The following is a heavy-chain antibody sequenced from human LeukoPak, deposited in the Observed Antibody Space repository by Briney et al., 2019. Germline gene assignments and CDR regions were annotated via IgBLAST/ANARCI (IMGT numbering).Heavy chain of an antibody. CDR1: GFTFNRCW. J-gene: IGHJ1*01. D-gene: IGHD2-21*02. CDR2: INPDGRDT. Sequence: GGSLRLSCVVSGFTFNRCWMNWVRQAPGKGLEWVAHINPDGRDTYYVDSVKGRFTISRDNAQNSMYLQMNSLRVEDTAVYYCTSWGDTTAEYFQRWGQGTLVTVST. CDR3: TSWGDTTAEYFQR. V-gene: IGHV3-7*01.